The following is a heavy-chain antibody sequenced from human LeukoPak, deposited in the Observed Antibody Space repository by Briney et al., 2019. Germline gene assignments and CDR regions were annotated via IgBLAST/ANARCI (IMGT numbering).Heavy chain of an antibody. V-gene: IGHV4-59*01. D-gene: IGHD3-22*01. CDR3: ARMRDSSGYYPDY. J-gene: IGHJ4*02. CDR1: GGSISSYY. CDR2: IYYSGST. Sequence: WETLSLTCTVSGGSISSYYWSWIRQPPGKGLEWIGYIYYSGSTNYNPSLKSRVTISVDTSKNQFSLKLSSVTAADTAVYYCARMRDSSGYYPDYWGQGTLVTVSS.